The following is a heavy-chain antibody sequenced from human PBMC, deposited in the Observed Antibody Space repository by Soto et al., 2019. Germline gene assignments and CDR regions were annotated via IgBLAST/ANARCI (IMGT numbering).Heavy chain of an antibody. CDR2: VYYSGST. Sequence: SETLSLTCVVSGYSISSGYYWGWIRQSPGKGLEWIGSVYYSGSTYYNPSLKSRVAISVDTSQNQFSLNLTSVTAADTAVYYCARVRVGGTRDFDLWGQGTRVTVSS. CDR3: ARVRVGGTRDFDL. J-gene: IGHJ4*02. D-gene: IGHD1-26*01. V-gene: IGHV4-38-2*01. CDR1: GYSISSGYY.